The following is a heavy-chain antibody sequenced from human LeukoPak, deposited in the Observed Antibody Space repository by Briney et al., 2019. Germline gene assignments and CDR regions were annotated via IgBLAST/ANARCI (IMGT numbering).Heavy chain of an antibody. CDR2: IYTSGNTRDTST. CDR1: GDSVSGFY. J-gene: IGHJ4*02. CDR3: AIDTFSSGWWDYSDY. Sequence: SETLSLTCSVSGDSVSGFYWSWIRQPAGKGLEWIGRIYTSGNTRDTSTKYNPSLKSRVSMSVDTSKNQLSLKLRSVTAADTAIYYCAIDTFSSGWWDYSDYWGQGTLVTVPS. D-gene: IGHD6-19*01. V-gene: IGHV4-4*07.